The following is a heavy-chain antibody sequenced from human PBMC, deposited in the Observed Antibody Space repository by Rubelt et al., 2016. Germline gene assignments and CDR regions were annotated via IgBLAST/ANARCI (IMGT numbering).Heavy chain of an antibody. CDR2: ISTFSGNT. Sequence: QVQLVQSGAEVKRPGASVKVSCKASGYPFTTYGVTWVRQAPGQGLEWMGWISTFSGNTNYAQKFQGRVTLTTDTTTNNAYMELRGLRSDDTAVYYCARDWWGYDIPSSRNWFDPWGQGTLVTVSS. J-gene: IGHJ5*02. V-gene: IGHV1-18*01. CDR3: ARDWWGYDIPSSRNWFDP. CDR1: GYPFTTYG. D-gene: IGHD3-22*01.